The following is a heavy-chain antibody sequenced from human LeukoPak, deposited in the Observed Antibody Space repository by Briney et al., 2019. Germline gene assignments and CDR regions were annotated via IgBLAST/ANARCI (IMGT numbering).Heavy chain of an antibody. CDR2: IHYSEST. V-gene: IGHV4-59*01. CDR1: GGSISSYY. Sequence: SETLSLTCPVTGGSISSYYWRWIRQPPWKGPAGIGHIHYSESTNYNPSLKSRVPISVDTSKNQFSLKLSSVTAADTAVYYCARGYCTNGVCYIGPFDYWGQGTLVTVSS. CDR3: ARGYCTNGVCYIGPFDY. D-gene: IGHD2-8*01. J-gene: IGHJ4*02.